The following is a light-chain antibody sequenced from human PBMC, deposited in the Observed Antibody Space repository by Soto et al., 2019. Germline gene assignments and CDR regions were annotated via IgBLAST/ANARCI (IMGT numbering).Light chain of an antibody. CDR2: EVS. CDR1: SSDVGGYNY. CDR3: SSYAGSTLRAV. J-gene: IGLJ2*01. V-gene: IGLV2-8*01. Sequence: QSVLTQPPSASGSPGQSVTISCTGTSSDVGGYNYVSWYQQHPGKAPKLMIHEVSKRPSGVPDRFSGSKSGNTASLTVSGLQAEDEADYYCSSYAGSTLRAVFGGGTQLTVL.